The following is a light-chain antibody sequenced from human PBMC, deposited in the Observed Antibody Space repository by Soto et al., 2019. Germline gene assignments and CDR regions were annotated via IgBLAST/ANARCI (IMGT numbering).Light chain of an antibody. CDR3: SSYAGNDNLV. CDR2: EVS. J-gene: IGLJ3*02. V-gene: IGLV2-8*01. CDR1: GSDVGGYNY. Sequence: QSALTQPPSASGSPGQSVTISCTGTGSDVGGYNYVSWYQQHPGTAPKLIISEVSKRPSGVPDRFSGAKSGNTASLTVSGLQADDEADYYCSSYAGNDNLVFGGGTKLTV.